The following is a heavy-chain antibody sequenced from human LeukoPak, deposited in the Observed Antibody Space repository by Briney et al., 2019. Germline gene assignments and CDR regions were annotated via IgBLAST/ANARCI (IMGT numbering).Heavy chain of an antibody. J-gene: IGHJ4*02. Sequence: PGGSLRLSCAASGFTFSDYYMSWIRQAPGKGLEWVSYISSSGSTIYYADSVKGRFTVSRDNAKNSLYLQMNSLRAEDTAVYYCARGVYYDSSGPYYFDYWGQGTLVTVSS. V-gene: IGHV3-11*04. CDR3: ARGVYYDSSGPYYFDY. CDR1: GFTFSDYY. D-gene: IGHD3-22*01. CDR2: ISSSGSTI.